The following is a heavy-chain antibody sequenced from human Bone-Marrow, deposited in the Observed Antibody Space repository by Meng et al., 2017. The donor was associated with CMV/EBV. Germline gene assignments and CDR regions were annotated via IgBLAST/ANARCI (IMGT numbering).Heavy chain of an antibody. CDR2: IIPIFGTA. Sequence: CKASAGTVSRYAISWVRQAPGQGLGWMGGIIPIFGTANYAQKFQGRVTITTDESTSTAYMELSSLRSEDTAVYYCARGDTAMVYFDYWGQGTLVTVSS. J-gene: IGHJ4*02. V-gene: IGHV1-69*05. CDR1: AGTVSRYA. D-gene: IGHD5-18*01. CDR3: ARGDTAMVYFDY.